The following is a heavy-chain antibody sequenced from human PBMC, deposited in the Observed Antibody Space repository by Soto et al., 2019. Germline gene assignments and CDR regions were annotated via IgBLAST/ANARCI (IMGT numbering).Heavy chain of an antibody. D-gene: IGHD3-9*01. J-gene: IGHJ6*02. V-gene: IGHV1-69*06. Sequence: QVQLVQSGAEVKKPGSSVKVSCKASGGTFSSYAISWVRQAPGQGLEWMGGIIPIFGTANFAQKFQGRVTNPANKYANTAYMELGSLRSEGTAVYYCARVLHYDILTGPPHFGMDVWGQGTTVTVSS. CDR3: ARVLHYDILTGPPHFGMDV. CDR2: IIPIFGTA. CDR1: GGTFSSYA.